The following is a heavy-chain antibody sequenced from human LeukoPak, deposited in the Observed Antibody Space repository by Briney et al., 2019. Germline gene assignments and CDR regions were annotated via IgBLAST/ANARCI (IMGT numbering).Heavy chain of an antibody. CDR3: ARDLGVVPAWGWFDP. J-gene: IGHJ5*02. V-gene: IGHV4-39*06. Sequence: SETLSLTCTVSGDSISSSSYYWGWIRQPPGKRLEWIGTMYYSGNTYYNPSLKSRVTISGDTSKNQCALNLSSVTAADTAVYYCARDLGVVPAWGWFDPWGQGTLVTVSS. D-gene: IGHD2-2*01. CDR2: MYYSGNT. CDR1: GDSISSSSYY.